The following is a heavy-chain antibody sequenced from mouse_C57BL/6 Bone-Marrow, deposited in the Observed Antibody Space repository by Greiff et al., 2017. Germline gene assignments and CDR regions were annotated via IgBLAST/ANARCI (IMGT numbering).Heavy chain of an antibody. V-gene: IGHV6-3*01. Sequence: EVQGVESGGGLVQPGGSMKLSCVASGFTFSNYWMNWVRQSPEKGLEWVAQIRLKSDNYATHYAESVKGRFTISRDDSKSSVYLQMNNLRAEDTGIYYCTLLFWFAYWGQGTLVTVSA. CDR1: GFTFSNYW. D-gene: IGHD2-12*01. CDR3: TLLFWFAY. J-gene: IGHJ3*01. CDR2: IRLKSDNYAT.